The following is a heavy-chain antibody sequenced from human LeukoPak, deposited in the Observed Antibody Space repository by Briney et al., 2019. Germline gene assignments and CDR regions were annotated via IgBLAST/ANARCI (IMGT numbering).Heavy chain of an antibody. V-gene: IGHV3-30*02. J-gene: IGHJ4*02. CDR2: IRSDGSDK. D-gene: IGHD3-16*01. CDR3: AKDLSSGGNYIAGLDH. Sequence: PGGSLRLSCAASGFTFSNFGIHWVRQTPGKGLQWVAYIRSDGSDKYYVDSVKGRFTISRDNSKKTVYLQMSSLRSEDTALYYCAKDLSSGGNYIAGLDHWGQGTLVTVSS. CDR1: GFTFSNFG.